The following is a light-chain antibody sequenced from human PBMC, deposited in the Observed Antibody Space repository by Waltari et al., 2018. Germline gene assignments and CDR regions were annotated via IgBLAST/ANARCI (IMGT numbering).Light chain of an antibody. CDR2: DVS. V-gene: IGLV2-14*03. J-gene: IGLJ1*01. CDR3: SSYTSSNSYV. CDR1: SSDVGGYNY. Sequence: QSALTPPASVSGSPGQSITISCTGTSSDVGGYNYAPWYQQHPGKGPKLMTYDVSNRPSGVPNRFSGSKSGNTASLTISGLQAEDEADYYCSSYTSSNSYVFGTGTKVTVL.